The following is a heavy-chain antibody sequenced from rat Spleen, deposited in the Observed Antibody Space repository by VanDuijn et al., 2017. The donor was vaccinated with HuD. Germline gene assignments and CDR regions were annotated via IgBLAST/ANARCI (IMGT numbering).Heavy chain of an antibody. CDR1: GFTFSDYY. Sequence: EVQLVESGGGLVQPGRSLKLSCAASGFTFSDYYMAWVRQAPKKGLEWVATITYVGSSTYYPDSVKGRFTISRDNAKSTLYLQMDSLRSEETATYYCTRVRSNGELWWYFDLWGPGTMVTVSS. V-gene: IGHV5-29*01. J-gene: IGHJ1*01. CDR2: ITYVGSST. CDR3: TRVRSNGELWWYFDL. D-gene: IGHD5-1*01.